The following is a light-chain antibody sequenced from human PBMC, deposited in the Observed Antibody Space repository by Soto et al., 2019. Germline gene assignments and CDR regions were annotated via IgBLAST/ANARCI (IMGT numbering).Light chain of an antibody. Sequence: QSALTQPASVSGSPGQSITISCTGTSSDVGSYNLVSWYQQHPGKAPKLMIYEVSKRPSGVSNRFSGSKSGNTASLTISGLQAEDAADYYCCSYAGSSTYVCGTGTKVTVL. CDR3: CSYAGSSTYV. CDR1: SSDVGSYNL. J-gene: IGLJ1*01. CDR2: EVS. V-gene: IGLV2-23*02.